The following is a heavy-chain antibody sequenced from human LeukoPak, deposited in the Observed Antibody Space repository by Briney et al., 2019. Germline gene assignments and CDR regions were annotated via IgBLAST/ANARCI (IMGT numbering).Heavy chain of an antibody. Sequence: AAVKVSCKASGYTFTSYGISWVRQAPGQGLEWMGWISAYNGNTNYAQKLQGRVTMTTDTSTSTAYMELRSLRSDDTAVYYCARWQQLVNWFDPWGQGTLVTVSS. V-gene: IGHV1-18*01. CDR2: ISAYNGNT. CDR3: ARWQQLVNWFDP. D-gene: IGHD6-13*01. J-gene: IGHJ5*02. CDR1: GYTFTSYG.